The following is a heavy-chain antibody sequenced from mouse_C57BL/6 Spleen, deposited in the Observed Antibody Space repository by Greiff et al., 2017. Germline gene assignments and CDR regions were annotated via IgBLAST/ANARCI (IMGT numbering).Heavy chain of an antibody. Sequence: EVKLMESGGGLVKPGGSLKLSCAASGFTFSSYTMSWVRQTPEKRLEWVATISGGGGNTYYPDSVKGRFTISRDNAKNTLYLQMSSLRSEDTALYYCARHWEGYFDYWGQGTTLTVSS. D-gene: IGHD4-1*01. CDR2: ISGGGGNT. J-gene: IGHJ2*01. V-gene: IGHV5-9*01. CDR3: ARHWEGYFDY. CDR1: GFTFSSYT.